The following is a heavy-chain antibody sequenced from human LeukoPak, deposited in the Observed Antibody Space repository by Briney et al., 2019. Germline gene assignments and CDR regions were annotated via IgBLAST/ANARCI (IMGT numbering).Heavy chain of an antibody. Sequence: GGSLRLSCAASGFTFSSYAMSWVRQAPGRGLEWVSAISGSGGSTYYADSVKGRFTISRDNSKNTLYLQMNSLRAEDTAVYYRAKDPGSYGLYYYYYGMDVWGKGTTVTVSS. J-gene: IGHJ6*04. CDR3: AKDPGSYGLYYYYYGMDV. D-gene: IGHD5-18*01. CDR1: GFTFSSYA. V-gene: IGHV3-23*01. CDR2: ISGSGGST.